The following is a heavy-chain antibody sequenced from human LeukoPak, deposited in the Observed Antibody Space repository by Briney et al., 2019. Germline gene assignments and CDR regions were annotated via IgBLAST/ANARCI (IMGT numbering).Heavy chain of an antibody. J-gene: IGHJ3*02. CDR3: ARPEAAAGHDAFDI. Sequence: TSETLSLTCTVSGGAISSYYWSWIRQPAGKGLEWIGRIYTGGSTNYNPSLKSRVTMSVDTSKNQFSLKVRSVTAADTAVYYCARPEAAAGHDAFDIWGQGTMVTVSS. D-gene: IGHD6-13*01. CDR2: IYTGGST. CDR1: GGAISSYY. V-gene: IGHV4-4*07.